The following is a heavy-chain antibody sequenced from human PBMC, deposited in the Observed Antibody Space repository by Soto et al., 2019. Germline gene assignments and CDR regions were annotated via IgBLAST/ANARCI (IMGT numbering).Heavy chain of an antibody. V-gene: IGHV1-3*01. CDR3: ARELQGLYYFDY. Sequence: ASVKVSCKASEYTFTSYVMHWVRQAPGQGLEWMGWINAGNGNTKYSQKFQDRVTITRDTSASTAYMDLSSLRSEDTAVYYCARELQGLYYFDYWGQGTLVTVSS. J-gene: IGHJ4*02. D-gene: IGHD4-4*01. CDR2: INAGNGNT. CDR1: EYTFTSYV.